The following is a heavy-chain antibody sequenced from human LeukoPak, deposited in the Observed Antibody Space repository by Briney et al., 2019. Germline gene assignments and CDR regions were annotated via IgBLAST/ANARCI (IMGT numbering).Heavy chain of an antibody. D-gene: IGHD3-22*01. Sequence: GASVKVSCKASGYTFTGYYMHWVRQAPGQGLEWMGWINPNSGCTNYAQKFQGRVTMTRDTSISTAYMELSRLRSDDTAVYYCACRGYYYDSSGYYFDYWGQGTLVTVSS. CDR1: GYTFTGYY. CDR2: INPNSGCT. CDR3: ACRGYYYDSSGYYFDY. V-gene: IGHV1-2*02. J-gene: IGHJ4*02.